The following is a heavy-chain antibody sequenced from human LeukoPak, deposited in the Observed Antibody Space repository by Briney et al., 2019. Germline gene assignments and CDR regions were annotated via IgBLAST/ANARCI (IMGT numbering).Heavy chain of an antibody. CDR3: ARRAGAYSHPYDY. D-gene: IGHD4/OR15-4a*01. CDR2: IYSDNT. J-gene: IGHJ4*02. CDR1: GFTVSSNS. Sequence: GGSLRLSCTFSGFTVSSNSMSWVRQAPGKGLEWVSFIYSDNTHYSDSVKGRFTISRDNSKNTLYLQMNSLRAEDTAVYYCARRAGAYSHPYDYWGQGTLVTVSS. V-gene: IGHV3-53*01.